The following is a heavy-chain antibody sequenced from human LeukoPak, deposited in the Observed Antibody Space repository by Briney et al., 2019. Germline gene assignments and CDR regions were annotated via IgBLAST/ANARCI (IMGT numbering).Heavy chain of an antibody. CDR1: GFTFGSYS. Sequence: GGSLRLSCAASGFTFGSYSMNWVRQAPGKGLEWVSSISSSSSYIYYADSVKGRFTISRDNAKNSLYLQMNSLRAEDTAVYYCARPPMVGANGWFDPWGQGTLVTVSS. V-gene: IGHV3-21*01. CDR3: ARPPMVGANGWFDP. J-gene: IGHJ5*02. CDR2: ISSSSSYI. D-gene: IGHD1-26*01.